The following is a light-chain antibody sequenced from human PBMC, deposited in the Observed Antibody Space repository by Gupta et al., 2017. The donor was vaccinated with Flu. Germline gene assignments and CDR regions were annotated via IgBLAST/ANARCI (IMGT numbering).Light chain of an antibody. CDR1: QSVSSRY. CDR3: QLYGSSLT. CDR2: GAS. V-gene: IGKV3-20*01. Sequence: EIVLTQSPGTLSLSPGERATLSCRASQSVSSRYLAWYQQKPGQAPRLLIYGASSGVTGIPDRFSGSGSGTDFTLTSSRLEPEDFAVYYWQLYGSSLTFGQGTKVEIK. J-gene: IGKJ1*01.